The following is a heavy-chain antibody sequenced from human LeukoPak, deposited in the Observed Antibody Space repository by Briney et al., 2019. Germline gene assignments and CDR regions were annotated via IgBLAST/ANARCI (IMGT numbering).Heavy chain of an antibody. D-gene: IGHD6-19*01. CDR1: GFTFSSYG. Sequence: GGSLRLSCAASGFTFSSYGMPWVRQAPGKGLEWVAVISYDGSNKYYADSVKGRFTISRDNSKNTLYLQMNSLRAEDTAVYYCAKGRIAVGDWGQGTLVTASS. CDR3: AKGRIAVGD. V-gene: IGHV3-30*18. J-gene: IGHJ4*02. CDR2: ISYDGSNK.